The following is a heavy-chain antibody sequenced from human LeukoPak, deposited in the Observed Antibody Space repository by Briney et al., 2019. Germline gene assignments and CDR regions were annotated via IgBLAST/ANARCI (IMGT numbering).Heavy chain of an antibody. CDR1: GFTFSSYA. Sequence: GGSLRLSCAASGFTFSSYAMHWVRQAPGKGLEYVSAISSNGGSTYYANSVKGRFTISRDNSKDTLYLQMGSLRAEDMAVYYCARGSRNYYDSSGYYYYWGQGTLVTVSS. D-gene: IGHD3-22*01. CDR2: ISSNGGST. V-gene: IGHV3-64*01. CDR3: ARGSRNYYDSSGYYYY. J-gene: IGHJ4*02.